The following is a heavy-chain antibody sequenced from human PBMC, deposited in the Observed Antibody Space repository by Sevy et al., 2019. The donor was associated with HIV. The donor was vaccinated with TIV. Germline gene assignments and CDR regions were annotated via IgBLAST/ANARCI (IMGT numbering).Heavy chain of an antibody. CDR2: IIPIFGTP. J-gene: IGHJ3*02. V-gene: IGHV1-69*13. CDR3: AREGGVATTGDHDAFDI. D-gene: IGHD7-27*01. CDR1: GDTFSTYG. Sequence: ASVKVSCKASGDTFSTYGLSWVRQAPGQGLEWMGGIIPIFGTPNYAQRFQGRGTITADESASTAHMELSSLRSEDTALYYCAREGGVATTGDHDAFDIWGHGTLVTVSS.